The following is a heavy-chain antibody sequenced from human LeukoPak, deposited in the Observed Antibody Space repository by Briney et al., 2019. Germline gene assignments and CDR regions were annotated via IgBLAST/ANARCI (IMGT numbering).Heavy chain of an antibody. CDR1: VGSFSGYY. V-gene: IGHV4-34*01. Sequence: PSETLSLTCAVYVGSFSGYYWSWIRQPPWKGLEWIGEINHSGSTNYNPSLKSRVTISVDTSKNQFSLKLSSVTAADTAVYYCVMGVWFVDYWGQGTLVTVSS. D-gene: IGHD3-10*01. J-gene: IGHJ4*02. CDR2: INHSGST. CDR3: VMGVWFVDY.